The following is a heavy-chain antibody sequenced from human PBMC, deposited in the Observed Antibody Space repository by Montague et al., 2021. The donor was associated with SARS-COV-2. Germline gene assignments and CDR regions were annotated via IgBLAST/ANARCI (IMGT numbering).Heavy chain of an antibody. J-gene: IGHJ4*02. CDR3: ARVFPRWLQFDPYFDY. CDR1: GGPISSYY. CDR2: IYYSGST. D-gene: IGHD5-24*01. V-gene: IGHV4-59*01. Sequence: ETLSLTCTVSGGPISSYYWSWIRQPPGKGLEWIGYIYYSGSTNYNPSLKSRVTISVDTSKNQFSLKLSSVTAADTAVYYCARVFPRWLQFDPYFDYWGQGTLVTVSS.